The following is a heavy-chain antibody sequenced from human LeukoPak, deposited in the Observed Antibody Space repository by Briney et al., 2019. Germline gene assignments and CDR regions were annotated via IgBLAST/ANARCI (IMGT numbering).Heavy chain of an antibody. Sequence: GTSLRLSCAASGFTFSSYAMNWVRQAPGEGLEWVSAISGGGGSTYYADSVKGRFTISRDNSKNTLYLQMNSLRAEDTAVYYCASSIVANDYYYYGMDVWGQGTTVTVSS. J-gene: IGHJ6*02. CDR2: ISGGGGST. CDR3: ASSIVANDYYYYGMDV. V-gene: IGHV3-23*01. D-gene: IGHD5-12*01. CDR1: GFTFSSYA.